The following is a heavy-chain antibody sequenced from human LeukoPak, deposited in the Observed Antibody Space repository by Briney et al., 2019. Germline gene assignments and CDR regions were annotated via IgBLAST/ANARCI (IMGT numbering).Heavy chain of an antibody. J-gene: IGHJ2*01. V-gene: IGHV6-1*01. CDR2: TYYRSKWYN. CDR1: GDSVSSNSAA. CDR3: ARVNGIIAAAGTSWYFDL. D-gene: IGHD6-13*01. Sequence: HSQTLSLTCAISGDSVSSNSAAWNWIRQSPSRGLEWLGRTYYRSKWYNDYAVSVKSRITINPDTSKNQFSLQLSSVTPEDTAVYYCARVNGIIAAAGTSWYFDLWGRGTLVTVSS.